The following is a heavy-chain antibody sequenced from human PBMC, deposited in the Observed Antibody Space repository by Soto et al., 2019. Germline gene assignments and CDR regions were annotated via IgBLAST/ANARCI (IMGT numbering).Heavy chain of an antibody. Sequence: ASVKVSCKASGYTFTSYGISWVRQAPGQGLEWMGWISAYNGNTNYAQKLQGRVTMTTDTSTSTAYMELRSLRSDDTAVYYCARDPVGYSGYKNAFDIWGQGTMVTVSS. J-gene: IGHJ3*02. V-gene: IGHV1-18*01. CDR3: ARDPVGYSGYKNAFDI. CDR1: GYTFTSYG. CDR2: ISAYNGNT. D-gene: IGHD5-12*01.